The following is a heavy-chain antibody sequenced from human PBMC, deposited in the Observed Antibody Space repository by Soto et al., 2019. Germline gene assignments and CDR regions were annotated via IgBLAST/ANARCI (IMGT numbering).Heavy chain of an antibody. V-gene: IGHV3-33*01. D-gene: IGHD6-19*01. Sequence: LRLSCAASGFTFSNYGMHWVRQAPGKGLEWVAVIWYDGSNEYYADSVKGRFTISRDNSKNTLYLQMNSLRAEDTAVYYCARDDIPGRAVAIYGMDIWGQGTTVTVSS. CDR3: ARDDIPGRAVAIYGMDI. CDR1: GFTFSNYG. CDR2: IWYDGSNE. J-gene: IGHJ6*02.